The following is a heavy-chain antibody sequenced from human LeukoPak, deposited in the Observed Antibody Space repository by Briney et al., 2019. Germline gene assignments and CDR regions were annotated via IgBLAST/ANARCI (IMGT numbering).Heavy chain of an antibody. CDR1: GGSISSGSYY. CDR2: IYTSGST. Sequence: SETLSLTCTVSGGSISSGSYYWSWIRQPAGKGLEWIGRIYTSGSTNYNPSLKSRVTISVDTSKNQFSLKLSSVTAADTAVYYCARTESGSDYWGQGTLVTVSS. D-gene: IGHD3-10*01. CDR3: ARTESGSDY. V-gene: IGHV4-61*02. J-gene: IGHJ4*02.